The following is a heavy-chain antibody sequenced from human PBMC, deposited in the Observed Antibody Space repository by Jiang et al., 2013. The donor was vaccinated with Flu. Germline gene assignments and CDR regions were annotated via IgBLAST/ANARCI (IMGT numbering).Heavy chain of an antibody. CDR1: GDSISSSYW. CDR3: ARGGDYRFDP. V-gene: IGHV4-4*02. CDR2: IYPSGST. J-gene: IGHJ5*02. Sequence: GSGLVKPSGTLSLTCAVSGDSISSSYWWSWVRQPPGKGLEWIGEIYPSGSTNYKPSLKSRATISIDISRNSLSLKLTSMTAADTAVYYCARGGDYRFDPWGQGTLVTVSS. D-gene: IGHD4-11*01.